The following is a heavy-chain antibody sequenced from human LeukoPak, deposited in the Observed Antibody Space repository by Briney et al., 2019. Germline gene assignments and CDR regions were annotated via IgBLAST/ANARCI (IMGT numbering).Heavy chain of an antibody. D-gene: IGHD3-16*01. CDR2: IYTSGST. V-gene: IGHV4-61*02. CDR1: GGSISSGSYY. CDR3: ARDGGY. Sequence: PSQTLSLTRTVSGGSISSGSYYWSWIRQPVGKGLEWIGRIYTSGSTNYNPSLKSRVTISVDTSKNQFSLKLSSVTAADTAVYYCARDGGYWGQGTLVTVSS. J-gene: IGHJ4*02.